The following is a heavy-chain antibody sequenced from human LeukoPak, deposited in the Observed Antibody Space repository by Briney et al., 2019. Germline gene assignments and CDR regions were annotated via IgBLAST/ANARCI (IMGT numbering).Heavy chain of an antibody. J-gene: IGHJ4*02. Sequence: GGSLRLSCAASGFTFSSYWMSWVRQAPGKGLEWVANIKQDGSEKYYADSVKGRFTISRDNSKNTLYLQMNSLRAEDTAVYYCARPEFSGSYAYFDYWGQGTLVTVSS. CDR1: GFTFSSYW. D-gene: IGHD1-26*01. CDR3: ARPEFSGSYAYFDY. CDR2: IKQDGSEK. V-gene: IGHV3-7*01.